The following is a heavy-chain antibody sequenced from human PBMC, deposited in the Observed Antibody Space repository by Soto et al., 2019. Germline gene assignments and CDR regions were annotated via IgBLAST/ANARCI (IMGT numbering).Heavy chain of an antibody. J-gene: IGHJ4*02. V-gene: IGHV1-58*01. CDR3: AADYSFGSSWYRGFDY. Sequence: SVKVSCKASGFTFTSSAVQWVRQARGQRLEWIGWIVVGSGNTNYAQKFQERVAITRDMSTSTAYMELSSLRSEDTAVYYCAADYSFGSSWYRGFDYWGQGTLVTVSS. D-gene: IGHD6-13*01. CDR1: GFTFTSSA. CDR2: IVVGSGNT.